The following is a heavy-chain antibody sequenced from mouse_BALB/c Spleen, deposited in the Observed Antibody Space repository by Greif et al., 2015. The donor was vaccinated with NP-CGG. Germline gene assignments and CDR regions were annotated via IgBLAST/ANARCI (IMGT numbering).Heavy chain of an antibody. V-gene: IGHV5-6-3*01. CDR3: ARGGGNPYYYAMDY. J-gene: IGHJ4*01. D-gene: IGHD2-1*01. Sequence: EVKLMESGGGLVQPGGSLKLSRAASGFTFSSYGMSWVRQTPDKRLELVATINSNGGSTYYPDSVKGRFTFSRDNAENTLYLQMSSLKSEDTAMYYCARGGGNPYYYAMDYWGQGTSVTVSS. CDR2: INSNGGST. CDR1: GFTFSSYG.